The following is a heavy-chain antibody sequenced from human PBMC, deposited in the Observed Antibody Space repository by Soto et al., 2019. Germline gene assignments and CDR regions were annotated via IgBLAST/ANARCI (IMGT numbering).Heavy chain of an antibody. CDR3: ARLGEDSSGWYPAGGDYYYGMDV. Sequence: SETLSLTCAVYGGSFSGYYWSWIRQPPGKGLEWIGEINHSGSTNYNPSLKSRVTISVDTSKNQFSLKLSSVTAADTAVYYCARLGEDSSGWYPAGGDYYYGMDVWGQGTTVTVS. D-gene: IGHD6-19*01. J-gene: IGHJ6*02. V-gene: IGHV4-34*01. CDR2: INHSGST. CDR1: GGSFSGYY.